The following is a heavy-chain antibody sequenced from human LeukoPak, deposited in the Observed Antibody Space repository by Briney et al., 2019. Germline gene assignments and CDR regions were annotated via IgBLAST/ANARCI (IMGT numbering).Heavy chain of an antibody. J-gene: IGHJ4*02. D-gene: IGHD2-2*01. Sequence: GGSLRLSCTTSGFNFQSYHMNWVRQAPGKGPEWVSSISSTSISMFYADSVKGRFTISRDNAKNSLYLQMNSLRAEDTALYFCARDSSRHSTRPIDYWGQGILVTVSS. CDR2: ISSTSISM. CDR1: GFNFQSYH. V-gene: IGHV3-21*04. CDR3: ARDSSRHSTRPIDY.